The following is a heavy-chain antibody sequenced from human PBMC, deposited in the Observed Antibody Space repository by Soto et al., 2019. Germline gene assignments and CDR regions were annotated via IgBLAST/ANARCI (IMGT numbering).Heavy chain of an antibody. CDR2: IRSDGSST. V-gene: IGHV3-74*01. CDR1: GFSFSNYW. D-gene: IGHD6-19*01. Sequence: GGSLRLSCAASGFSFSNYWMHWVRQAPGKGLMWVSHIRSDGSSTSYADSVKGRFTISRDNAKNTMYLQMNSLRAEDTAVYYCARGGTAVACAVWGKGTLVSLSS. J-gene: IGHJ4*02. CDR3: ARGGTAVACAV.